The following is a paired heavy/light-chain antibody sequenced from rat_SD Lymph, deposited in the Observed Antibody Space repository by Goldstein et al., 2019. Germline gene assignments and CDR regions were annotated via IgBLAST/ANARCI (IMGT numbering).Heavy chain of an antibody. CDR1: GFTFSNYG. V-gene: IGHV5-34*01. D-gene: IGHD1-1*01. CDR2: ISSGSSYI. J-gene: IGHJ1*01. Sequence: EVQLVESGGGLVQPGRSLKLSCVASGFTFSNYGMNWIRQAPGKGLEWVAYISSGSSYIYYAETVKGRFTISRDNAKNTLYLQMTSLRSEDTALYYCASEEDITTVPYWYFDFWGPGTMVTVSS. CDR3: ASEEDITTVPYWYFDF.
Light chain of an antibody. V-gene: IGKV12S34*01. CDR1: EDIYNG. CDR3: QQYYNYPPT. Sequence: DIQMTQSPASLSASLGETVTIECRASEDIYNGLAWYQQKPGKSPQLLIYNANSLHTGVPSRFSGSGSGTQYSLKINSLQSEDVASYFCQQYYNYPPTFGAGTKLELK. CDR2: NAN. J-gene: IGKJ2-1*01.